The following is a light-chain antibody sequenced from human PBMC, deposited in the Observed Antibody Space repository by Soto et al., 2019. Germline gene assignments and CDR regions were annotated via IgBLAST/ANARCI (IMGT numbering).Light chain of an antibody. CDR3: QQYGSSLTWT. CDR1: QSVSSSY. V-gene: IGKV3-20*01. CDR2: GAS. Sequence: EIVLTQSPGPLSLSPGERATLSCRASQSVSSSYLAWYQQKPGQAPRLPIYGASSRATGIPDRFSGSGSGTDFTLTISRLEPEDFAVYYCQQYGSSLTWTFGQGTKVDI. J-gene: IGKJ1*01.